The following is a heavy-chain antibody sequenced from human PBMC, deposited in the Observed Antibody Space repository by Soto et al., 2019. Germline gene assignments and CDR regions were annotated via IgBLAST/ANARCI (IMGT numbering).Heavy chain of an antibody. CDR3: ARYCTNGVCYKGIRPQKLNWFDP. V-gene: IGHV4-59*01. Sequence: SETQSLTSTVSGGSISSYYWSWIRQPPGKGLEWIGYIYYSGSTNYNPSLKSRVTISVDTSKNQYSLKLSSVTAADTAVYYCARYCTNGVCYKGIRPQKLNWFDPWGQGTLVTVSS. J-gene: IGHJ5*02. D-gene: IGHD2-8*01. CDR1: GGSISSYY. CDR2: IYYSGST.